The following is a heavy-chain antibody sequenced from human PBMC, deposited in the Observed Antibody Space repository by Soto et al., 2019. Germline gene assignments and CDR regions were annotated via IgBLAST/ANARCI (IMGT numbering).Heavy chain of an antibody. V-gene: IGHV1-69*01. J-gene: IGHJ5*02. D-gene: IGHD1-26*01. CDR2: IIPLFGTT. CDR3: ARAHGTSWYNWFDP. CDR1: GGNFTNYG. Sequence: QVQLVQSGAELKKPGSSVKVSCKAFGGNFTNYGISWVRQAPGQGLEWMGGIIPLFGTTNYTQKFRCRFTVTTDESTSTVYMEVNSLRSEDTAIYYCARAHGTSWYNWFDPWGQGNMVTVAS.